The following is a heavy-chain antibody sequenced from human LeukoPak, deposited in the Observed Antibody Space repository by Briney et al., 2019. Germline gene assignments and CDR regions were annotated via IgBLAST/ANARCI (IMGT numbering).Heavy chain of an antibody. CDR2: ISAYNGNT. Sequence: EASVKVSCKASGGTFSSYAISWVRQAPGQGLEWMGWISAYNGNTNYAQKLQGRVTMTTDTSTSTAYMELRSLRSDDTAVYYCARGPWLLLALPETPNDYWGQGTLVTVSS. J-gene: IGHJ4*02. CDR3: ARGPWLLLALPETPNDY. D-gene: IGHD3-22*01. CDR1: GGTFSSYA. V-gene: IGHV1-18*01.